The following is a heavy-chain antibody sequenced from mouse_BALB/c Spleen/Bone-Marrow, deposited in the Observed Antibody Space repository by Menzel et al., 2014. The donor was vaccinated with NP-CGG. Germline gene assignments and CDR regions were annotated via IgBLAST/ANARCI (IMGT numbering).Heavy chain of an antibody. CDR1: GFTFTDYY. CDR2: IRNKANGYTT. Sequence: VQLKESGRGLVQPGGSLRLSCAPSGFTFTDYYMSWVRQPPGKALEWLGFIRNKANGYTTEYSASVKGRFTISRDNSQSILYLQMNTLRAEDSATYYCARDRRYDLAWFAYWGQGTLVTVSA. CDR3: ARDRRYDLAWFAY. D-gene: IGHD2-14*01. V-gene: IGHV7-3*02. J-gene: IGHJ3*01.